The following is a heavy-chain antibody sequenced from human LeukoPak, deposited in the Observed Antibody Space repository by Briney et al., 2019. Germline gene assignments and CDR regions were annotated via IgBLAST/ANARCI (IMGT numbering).Heavy chain of an antibody. V-gene: IGHV3-48*04. D-gene: IGHD4-11*01. J-gene: IGHJ6*02. CDR3: ARAPHYSNYGPYYYGMDV. CDR2: ISDSSSII. CDR1: GFTFNTYT. Sequence: QTGGSLRLSCAASGFTFNTYTMNWVCQAPGKGLEWVSYISDSSSIIYYADSVKGRFTISRDNAKNSLYLQMNSLRAEDTAVYYCARAPHYSNYGPYYYGMDVWGQGTTVTVSS.